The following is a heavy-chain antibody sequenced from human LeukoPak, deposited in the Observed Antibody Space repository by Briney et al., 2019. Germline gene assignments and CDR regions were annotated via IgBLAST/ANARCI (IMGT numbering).Heavy chain of an antibody. V-gene: IGHV4-61*01. CDR2: IHYSGST. D-gene: IGHD5-24*01. CDR3: ARGGRWLQFNY. Sequence: SETLSLTCSVSGGSVSGSFYWSWIRQPPGKGLEWIGYIHYSGSTNYNPSLKSRVTISVDTSKNQFSLKLSSVTAADTAVYYCARGGRWLQFNYWGQGTLVTVSS. CDR1: GGSVSGSFY. J-gene: IGHJ4*02.